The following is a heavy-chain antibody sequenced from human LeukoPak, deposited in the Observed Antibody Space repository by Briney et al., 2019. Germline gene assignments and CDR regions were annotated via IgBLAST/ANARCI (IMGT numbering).Heavy chain of an antibody. Sequence: ASVKDSCKASGYTFTSYSISWVRQAPGQGLEWMGWISAYNGNTNYAQKLQGRVTMTTDTSTSTAYMELRSLRSDDTAVYYCARDFYGDYFGYWGQGTLVTVSS. V-gene: IGHV1-18*01. CDR3: ARDFYGDYFGY. D-gene: IGHD4-17*01. CDR2: ISAYNGNT. J-gene: IGHJ4*02. CDR1: GYTFTSYS.